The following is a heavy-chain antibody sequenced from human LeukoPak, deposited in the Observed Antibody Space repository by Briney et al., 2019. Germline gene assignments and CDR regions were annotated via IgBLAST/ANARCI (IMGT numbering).Heavy chain of an antibody. D-gene: IGHD2-2*01. Sequence: GASVKVSCKAAGYTFTSYSISWVRQAPGQGLEWMGWISAYNGNTNYAQKLQGRVTMTTDTSTSTVYMELRSLRSDDTAVYYCARGGLYCSSTSCYGIEYWGQGTLVTVSS. CDR3: ARGGLYCSSTSCYGIEY. CDR1: GYTFTSYS. J-gene: IGHJ4*02. V-gene: IGHV1-18*04. CDR2: ISAYNGNT.